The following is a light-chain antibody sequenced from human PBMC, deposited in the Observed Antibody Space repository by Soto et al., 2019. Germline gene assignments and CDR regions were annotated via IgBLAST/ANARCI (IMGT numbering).Light chain of an antibody. J-gene: IGKJ1*01. CDR3: QQYGSSPVA. Sequence: DIVMTQSPLSLPVTPGEPASISCRASQSVSSSYLAWYQQKPGQAPRLLIYGASSRATGIPDRFSGSGSGTDFTLTISRLEPEDFAVYYCQQYGSSPVAFGQGTKVDIK. V-gene: IGKV3-20*01. CDR2: GAS. CDR1: QSVSSSY.